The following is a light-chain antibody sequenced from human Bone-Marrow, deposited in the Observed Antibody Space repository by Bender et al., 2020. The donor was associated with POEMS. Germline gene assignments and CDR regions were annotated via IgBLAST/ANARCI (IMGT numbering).Light chain of an antibody. Sequence: QSVLTQPPSVSEAPRQRVTISCTGSSSNIGNYPVNWYQQLPGKAPTLLISTNNQRPSGVPDRFSGSKSGTSASLAISGLRSEDEADYYCSSWDDSLSGWVFGGGTKVTVL. V-gene: IGLV1-36*01. J-gene: IGLJ3*02. CDR2: TNN. CDR3: SSWDDSLSGWV. CDR1: SSNIGNYP.